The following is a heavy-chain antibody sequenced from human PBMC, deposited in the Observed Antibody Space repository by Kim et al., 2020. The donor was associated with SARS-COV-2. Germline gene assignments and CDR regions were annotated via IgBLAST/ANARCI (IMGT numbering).Heavy chain of an antibody. Sequence: SETLSLTCTVSGDSISTSNCYWGWIRQPPGKGLEWIGSIYDSGSTYFNPSLKSRVTLSVDTSRNQFSLRLSSVTAADTAVYYCARRASRSYSYWGQGTLV. J-gene: IGHJ4*02. V-gene: IGHV4-39*01. CDR1: GDSISTSNCY. D-gene: IGHD3-16*02. CDR3: ARRASRSYSY. CDR2: IYDSGST.